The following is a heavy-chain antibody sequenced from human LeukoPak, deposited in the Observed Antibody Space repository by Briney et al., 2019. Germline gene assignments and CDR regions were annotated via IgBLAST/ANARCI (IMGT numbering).Heavy chain of an antibody. Sequence: PGGSLRLSCAASGFTFSSYKMNWVRQAPGKGLEWVSYISTSDTTIYYADSVKGRFTISRDNAKNSLYLQMNSLRVEDTAVYYCARGGGSSWGLDCWGQGTLVTVSS. CDR3: ARGGGSSWGLDC. CDR2: ISTSDTTI. CDR1: GFTFSSYK. J-gene: IGHJ4*02. D-gene: IGHD6-13*01. V-gene: IGHV3-48*03.